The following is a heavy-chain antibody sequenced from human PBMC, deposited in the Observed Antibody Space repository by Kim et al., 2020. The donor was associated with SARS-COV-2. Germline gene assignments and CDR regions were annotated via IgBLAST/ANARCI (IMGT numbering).Heavy chain of an antibody. CDR2: VYYTGFT. J-gene: IGHJ4*02. CDR1: GGSIDRTSYF. V-gene: IGHV4-39*02. Sequence: SETLSLTCTVSGGSIDRTSYFWAWIRQPPGKGLEWIGSVYYTGFTYYTSSLKSRVSMSVDTSKNHFSLTLSSVTAADTAVYYCARRAGEDPQDCFDYWGQGALVTVSS. D-gene: IGHD3-16*01. CDR3: ARRAGEDPQDCFDY.